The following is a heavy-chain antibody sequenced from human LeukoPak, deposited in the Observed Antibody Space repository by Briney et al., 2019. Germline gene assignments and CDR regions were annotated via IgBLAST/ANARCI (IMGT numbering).Heavy chain of an antibody. D-gene: IGHD5-12*01. CDR2: IYYSGST. J-gene: IGHJ4*02. V-gene: IGHV4-39*01. Sequence: PSETLSLTCTVSGGSISSSSYYWGWIRQPPGKGLEWIGSIYYSGSTYYNPSLKSRVTISVDTSKNQFSLKLSSVTAADTAVYYCARQGLFDYWGQGTLVTVSS. CDR3: ARQGLFDY. CDR1: GGSISSSSYY.